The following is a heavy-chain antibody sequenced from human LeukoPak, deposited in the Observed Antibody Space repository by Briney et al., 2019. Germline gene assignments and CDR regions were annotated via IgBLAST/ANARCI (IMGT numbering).Heavy chain of an antibody. CDR3: ARDSSTLGMDV. J-gene: IGHJ6*02. V-gene: IGHV3-30-3*01. CDR2: ISYDGSNR. Sequence: GRSLRLSCAASGFTFSSHAMHWVRQAPGKGLEWVAVISYDGSNRYYADSVKGRFTISRDNSKNTLYLQMNSLRAEDTAVYYCARDSSTLGMDVWGQGTTVTVSS. CDR1: GFTFSSHA.